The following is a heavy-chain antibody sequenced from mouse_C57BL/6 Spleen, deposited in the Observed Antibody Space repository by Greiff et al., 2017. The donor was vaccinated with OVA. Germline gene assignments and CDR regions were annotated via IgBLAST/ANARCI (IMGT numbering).Heavy chain of an antibody. CDR3: ARGTAQAPFDY. Sequence: QVQLQQPGAELVRPGSSVKLSCKASGYTFTSYWMDWVKQRPGQGLEWIGNIYPSDSETHYNQKFKDKATLTVDKSSSTAYMQRSSLTSEDSAVYYCARGTAQAPFDYWGQGTTLTVSS. V-gene: IGHV1-61*01. CDR1: GYTFTSYW. J-gene: IGHJ2*01. CDR2: IYPSDSET. D-gene: IGHD3-2*02.